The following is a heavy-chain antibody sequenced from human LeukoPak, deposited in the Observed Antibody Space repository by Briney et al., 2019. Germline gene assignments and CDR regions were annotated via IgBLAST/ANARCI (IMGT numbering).Heavy chain of an antibody. CDR2: SRSKVNSYIT. CDR3: ASHQRSGDTWIDY. J-gene: IGHJ4*02. D-gene: IGHD1-20*01. Sequence: QPGGSLRLSCAASGFIFSDHYMDWVRQAPGKGLEWVGRSRSKVNSYITEYAASVKGRFTISRDGSKNSLYLQMNSLKTEDTAVYYCASHQRSGDTWIDYWGQGTLVTVSS. V-gene: IGHV3-72*01. CDR1: GFIFSDHY.